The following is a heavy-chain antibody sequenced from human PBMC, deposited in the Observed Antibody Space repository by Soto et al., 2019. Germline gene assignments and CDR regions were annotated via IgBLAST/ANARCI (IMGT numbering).Heavy chain of an antibody. CDR1: GFAFSSYA. V-gene: IGHV3-30-3*01. Sequence: GGYLRLSCAASGFAFSSYAMHWVRQAPGKGLEWVAVISYDGSNKYYADSVKGRFTISRDNSKNTLYLQMNSLRAEDTAVYYCERDWGNYYDSSGYYDYWGQGTLVTAPQ. CDR3: ERDWGNYYDSSGYYDY. J-gene: IGHJ4*02. D-gene: IGHD3-22*01. CDR2: ISYDGSNK.